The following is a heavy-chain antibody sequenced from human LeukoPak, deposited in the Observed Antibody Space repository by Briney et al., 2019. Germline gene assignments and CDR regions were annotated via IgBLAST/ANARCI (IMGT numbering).Heavy chain of an antibody. D-gene: IGHD2-8*01. J-gene: IGHJ4*02. V-gene: IGHV4-34*01. CDR1: GGSFSGYY. CDR2: INHSGRT. CDR3: AREPASGILGYCTNGVCY. Sequence: SETLSLTCAVYGGSFSGYYWSWIRQPPGKGLEWIGEINHSGRTNYNPSLKSRVTISVDTSKNQFFLKLSSVTAADTAVYYCAREPASGILGYCTNGVCYWGQGTLVTVSS.